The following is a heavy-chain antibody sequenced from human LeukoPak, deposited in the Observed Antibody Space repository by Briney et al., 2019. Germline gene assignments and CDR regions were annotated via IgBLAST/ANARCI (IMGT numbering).Heavy chain of an antibody. J-gene: IGHJ5*02. Sequence: PGGSLTLSCSASGFTFSSYWMHWVRQAPSKGLVWVSRINSDGSTTSYADSVMGRFTICRDNAKNTLYLQMNSLRAEDTAVYYCAKDDVGAAGTADTNWFDPWGQGTLVTVSS. CDR3: AKDDVGAAGTADTNWFDP. V-gene: IGHV3-74*01. CDR1: GFTFSSYW. D-gene: IGHD1-26*01. CDR2: INSDGSTT.